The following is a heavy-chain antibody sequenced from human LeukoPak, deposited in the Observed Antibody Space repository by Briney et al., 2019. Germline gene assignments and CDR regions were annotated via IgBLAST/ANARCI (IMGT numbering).Heavy chain of an antibody. CDR1: GFTFSGCW. V-gene: IGHV3-74*01. CDR3: ARDTGRAFDI. CDR2: VKSDASST. D-gene: IGHD4-17*01. Sequence: PGGSLRLSCAASGFTFSGCWMYWVRRAPGKGLVWVSGVKSDASSTYYADSVKGRFTISRDNAKNTLYLQMNSLRAEDTAVYYCARDTGRAFDIWGQGTMVTVSS. J-gene: IGHJ3*02.